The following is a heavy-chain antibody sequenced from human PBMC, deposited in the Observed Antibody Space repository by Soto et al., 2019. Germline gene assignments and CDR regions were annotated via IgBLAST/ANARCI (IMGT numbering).Heavy chain of an antibody. J-gene: IGHJ6*04. V-gene: IGHV1-46*01. CDR3: VRYSGYGNYYGMDV. CDR1: GYTFTSYS. CDR2: INPGGGST. Sequence: ASVKVSCKASGYTFTSYSIHWVRQAPGQGLEWMGKINPGGGSTTYAQKFQGRVTMTRDTSTSTVYMELSSLRSEDTAVYYCVRYSGYGNYYGMDVWGKETTVTISS. D-gene: IGHD6-25*01.